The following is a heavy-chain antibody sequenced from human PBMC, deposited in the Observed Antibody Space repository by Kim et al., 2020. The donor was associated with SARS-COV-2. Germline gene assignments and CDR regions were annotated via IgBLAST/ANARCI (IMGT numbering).Heavy chain of an antibody. J-gene: IGHJ6*01. CDR1: GYSISSGYY. Sequence: SETLSLTCTVSGYSISSGYYWGWIRQPPGKGLEWIGSIYHSGSTYYNPSLKSRVTISVDTSKNQFSLKLSSVTAADTAVYYCAREEDSGSYYYYYYGMDV. D-gene: IGHD1-26*01. V-gene: IGHV4-38-2*02. CDR2: IYHSGST. CDR3: AREEDSGSYYYYYYGMDV.